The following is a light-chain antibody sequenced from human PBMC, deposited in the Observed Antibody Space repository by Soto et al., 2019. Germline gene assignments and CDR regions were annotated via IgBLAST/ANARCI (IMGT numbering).Light chain of an antibody. V-gene: IGKV3-15*01. J-gene: IGKJ5*01. CDR2: DAS. CDR3: QQYNYWPPIT. CDR1: QTIDNT. Sequence: EIVMTQSPSTLSLSPGERATLSCMASQTIDNTLAWYQRKPGQAPRLLIYDASTRATGVPARFSGSGSGTEFTLTISSLQSEDFAIYYCQQYNYWPPITFGQGTRLEIK.